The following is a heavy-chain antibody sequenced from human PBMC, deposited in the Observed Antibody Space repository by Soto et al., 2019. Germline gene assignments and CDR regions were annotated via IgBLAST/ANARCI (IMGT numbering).Heavy chain of an antibody. CDR3: ARYYDILPGYMPETLDY. D-gene: IGHD3-9*01. Sequence: QVQLVESGGGVVQPGRSLRLSCAASGFTFSSYAMPWVRQAPGKGLEWVAVISYDGSNKYYADSVKGRFTISRDNSKNTLYLQMNSLRAEDTAVYYCARYYDILPGYMPETLDYWGQGTLVTVSS. J-gene: IGHJ4*02. V-gene: IGHV3-30-3*01. CDR1: GFTFSSYA. CDR2: ISYDGSNK.